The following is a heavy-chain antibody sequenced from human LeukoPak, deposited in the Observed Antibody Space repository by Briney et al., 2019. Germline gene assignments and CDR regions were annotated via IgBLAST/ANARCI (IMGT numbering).Heavy chain of an antibody. CDR3: ARDQYLDY. CDR1: GFTFTDYY. V-gene: IGHV3-11*01. Sequence: GGSLRLSCAASGFTFTDYYMNWLRQAPGKGLEWVSSISRGGNSIYYTDSAKGRFTISRDNAKNSLYLQMNSLRAEDTAIYYCARDQYLDYRGQGTLVTVSS. CDR2: ISRGGNSI. J-gene: IGHJ4*02.